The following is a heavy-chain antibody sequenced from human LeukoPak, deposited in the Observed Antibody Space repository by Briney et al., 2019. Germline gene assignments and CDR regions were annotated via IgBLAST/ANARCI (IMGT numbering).Heavy chain of an antibody. J-gene: IGHJ4*02. CDR3: ARESGGNTMAGDY. CDR1: GYTFTNRG. CDR2: ISTYTGDT. Sequence: VSVKVSCKASGYTFTNRGISWVRQAPGQGLEWMGWISTYTGDTNFAQNFQGRVTLTTDTTTSTAYMELRSLRSDDTAVYYCARESGGNTMAGDYWGQGTLVTVSS. V-gene: IGHV1-18*01. D-gene: IGHD2-15*01.